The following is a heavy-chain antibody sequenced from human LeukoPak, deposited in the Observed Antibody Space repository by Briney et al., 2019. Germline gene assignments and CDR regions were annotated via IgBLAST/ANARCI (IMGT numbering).Heavy chain of an antibody. J-gene: IGHJ4*02. CDR1: GYSFMSFG. Sequence: ASVKVSCKTSGYSFMSFGIGWVRQAPGQGLEWMGWISPQNGNTNYAQKFQGRVTMTTDTSSSKAYMELTNLRSDDTAIYYCARGRSSWFVCFASWGQGTLVTVSS. D-gene: IGHD6-13*01. CDR2: ISPQNGNT. CDR3: ARGRSSWFVCFAS. V-gene: IGHV1-18*01.